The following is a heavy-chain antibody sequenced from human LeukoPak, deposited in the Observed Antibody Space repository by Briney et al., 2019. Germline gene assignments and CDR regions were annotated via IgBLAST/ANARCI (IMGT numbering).Heavy chain of an antibody. CDR3: AKGGQLAHYYYGMDV. J-gene: IGHJ6*02. D-gene: IGHD6-6*01. Sequence: PGGSLRLSCAASGFTFSSYAMSWVRQAPGKGLEWVSGISGSGGRTYYADSVKGWFTISRDNSKNTLYLQMNSLRAEDTAVYYCAKGGQLAHYYYGMDVWGQGTTVTVSS. CDR1: GFTFSSYA. CDR2: ISGSGGRT. V-gene: IGHV3-23*01.